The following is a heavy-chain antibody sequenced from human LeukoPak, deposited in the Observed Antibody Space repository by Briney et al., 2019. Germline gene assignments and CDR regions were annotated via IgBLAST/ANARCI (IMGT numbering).Heavy chain of an antibody. CDR1: GFTFSDYY. Sequence: GGSLRLSCAASGFTFSDYYMSWIRQSPGKGLEWISYITSSGSPIFYADSVKGRFTISRDNAKNSVYLQMNSLRAEDAAVYYCAKEVLVDIVATAYFDYWGQGTLVTVSS. CDR3: AKEVLVDIVATAYFDY. CDR2: ITSSGSPI. V-gene: IGHV3-11*01. J-gene: IGHJ4*02. D-gene: IGHD5-12*01.